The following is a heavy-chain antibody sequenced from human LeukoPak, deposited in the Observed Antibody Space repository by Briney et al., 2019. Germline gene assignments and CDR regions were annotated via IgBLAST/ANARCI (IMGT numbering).Heavy chain of an antibody. CDR2: INPSGGST. CDR3: ASVPRDSSGWYGDWYYYYGMDV. D-gene: IGHD6-19*01. CDR1: GYTFTSYY. Sequence: ASVKVSCKASGYTFTSYYMHWVRQAPGQGLEWMGIINPSGGSTSYAQKFQGRVTMTRNTSISTAYMELSSLRSEDTAVYYCASVPRDSSGWYGDWYYYYGMDVWGQGTTVTVSS. J-gene: IGHJ6*02. V-gene: IGHV1-46*01.